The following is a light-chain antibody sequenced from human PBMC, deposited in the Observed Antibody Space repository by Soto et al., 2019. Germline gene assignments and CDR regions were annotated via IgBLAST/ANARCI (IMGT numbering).Light chain of an antibody. J-gene: IGLJ2*01. Sequence: QSVLTQPPSASGTPGQRVTISCSGSGSSIGTNTVNWYRQLPGTARKLLIYGNNQRPSGVPDRFSGSKSGTSASLAISGLQSEDEAEYYCAAWDGSLNNVLFGGGTKLTVL. V-gene: IGLV1-44*01. CDR3: AAWDGSLNNVL. CDR2: GNN. CDR1: GSSIGTNT.